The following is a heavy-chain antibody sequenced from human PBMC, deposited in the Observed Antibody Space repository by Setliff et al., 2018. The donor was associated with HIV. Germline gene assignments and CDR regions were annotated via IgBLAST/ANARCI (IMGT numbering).Heavy chain of an antibody. CDR1: GGTFSSYA. J-gene: IGHJ6*03. CDR3: ATNPEMATINYYYYYMGV. V-gene: IGHV1-69*13. CDR2: SIPIFGTA. Sequence: GASVKVSCKTSGGTFSSYAISWVRQAPGQGLEWMGGSIPIFGTAKYAQKFQGRVTITADESTSTAYMELSSLRSEDTAVYYCATNPEMATINYYYYYMGVWGKGTTVTVSS. D-gene: IGHD5-12*01.